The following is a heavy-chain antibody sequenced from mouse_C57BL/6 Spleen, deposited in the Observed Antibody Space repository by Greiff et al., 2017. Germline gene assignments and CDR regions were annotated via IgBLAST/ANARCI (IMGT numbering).Heavy chain of an antibody. D-gene: IGHD2-12*01. CDR2: IDPSDSYT. V-gene: IGHV1-69*01. Sequence: VQLQQPGAELVMPGASVKLSCKASGYTFTSYWMHWVKQRPGQGLEWIGEIDPSDSYTNYNQKFKGKSTLTVDKSSSTAYMQLSRLTSEDSAVYYCARPDSYSAWFAYWGQGTLVTVSA. CDR3: ARPDSYSAWFAY. J-gene: IGHJ3*01. CDR1: GYTFTSYW.